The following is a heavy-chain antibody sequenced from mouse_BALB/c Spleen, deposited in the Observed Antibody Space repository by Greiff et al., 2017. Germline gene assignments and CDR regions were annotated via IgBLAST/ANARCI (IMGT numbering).Heavy chain of an antibody. CDR3: ARSGLITIGAMDY. D-gene: IGHD2-4*01. CDR2: IYPGDGDT. V-gene: IGHV1-87*01. J-gene: IGHJ4*01. Sequence: QVQLQQSGAELARPGASVKLSCKASGYTFTSYWMQWVKQRPGQGLEWIGAIYPGDGDTRYTQKFKGKATLTADKSSSTAYMQLSSLASEDSAVYYCARSGLITIGAMDYWGQGTSVTVSS. CDR1: GYTFTSYW.